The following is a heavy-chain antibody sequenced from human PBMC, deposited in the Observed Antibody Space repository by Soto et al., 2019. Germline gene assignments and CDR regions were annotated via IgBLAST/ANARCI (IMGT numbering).Heavy chain of an antibody. D-gene: IGHD6-19*01. Sequence: GSLRLSCAASGFTFSSYGMHWVRQAPGKGLEWVAVIWYDGSNKYYADSVKGRFTISRDNSKNTLYLQMNSLRAEDTAVYYCARECGYSSGWHTGYFDYWGQGTLVTVSS. CDR1: GFTFSSYG. J-gene: IGHJ4*02. CDR2: IWYDGSNK. CDR3: ARECGYSSGWHTGYFDY. V-gene: IGHV3-33*01.